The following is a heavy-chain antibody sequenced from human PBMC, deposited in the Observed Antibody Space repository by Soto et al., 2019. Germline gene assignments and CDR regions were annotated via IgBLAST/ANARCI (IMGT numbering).Heavy chain of an antibody. V-gene: IGHV1-69*13. D-gene: IGHD3-9*01. CDR3: ARQPDYNILTGYLYYFDY. Sequence: SVKVSCKASGGTFSSYAISWVRQAPGQGLEWMGGIIPIFGTANYAQKFQGRVTITADESINTAYLRWNSLKASDTAIYYCARQPDYNILTGYLYYFDYWGQGTPVTVSS. J-gene: IGHJ4*02. CDR1: GGTFSSYA. CDR2: IIPIFGTA.